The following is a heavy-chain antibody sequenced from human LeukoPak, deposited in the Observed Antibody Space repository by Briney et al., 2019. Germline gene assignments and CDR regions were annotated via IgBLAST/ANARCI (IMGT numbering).Heavy chain of an antibody. CDR1: GGSISTYY. V-gene: IGHV4-34*01. D-gene: IGHD4-23*01. CDR3: ARRRVVTRNFDY. J-gene: IGHJ4*02. Sequence: SETLSLTCTVSGGSISTYYWSWIRQPPGKGLEWIGEINHSGSTNYNPSLKSRVTISVDTSKNQFSLKLSSVTAADTAVYYCARRRVVTRNFDYWGQGTLVTVSS. CDR2: INHSGST.